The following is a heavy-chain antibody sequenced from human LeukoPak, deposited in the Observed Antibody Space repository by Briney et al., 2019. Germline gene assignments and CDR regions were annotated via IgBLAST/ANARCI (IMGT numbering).Heavy chain of an antibody. J-gene: IGHJ4*02. V-gene: IGHV4-28*05. D-gene: IGHD2-2*01. Sequence: SETLSLTCAVSGYSISSSNWWGWIRQPPGKGLEWIGFLYYSGSFYYNPSLKSRVTMSLDTSMNQFSLKLSSVTAVDTAVYYCASHICSTVSCYIDYWGQGSLVTVSS. CDR3: ASHICSTVSCYIDY. CDR1: GYSISSSNW. CDR2: LYYSGSF.